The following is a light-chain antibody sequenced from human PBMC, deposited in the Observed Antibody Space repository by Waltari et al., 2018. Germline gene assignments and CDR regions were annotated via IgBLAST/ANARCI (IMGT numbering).Light chain of an antibody. CDR3: HSRDSSGDVV. CDR1: SLRTYY. V-gene: IGLV3-19*01. CDR2: GKN. Sequence: SSELTQDPAVSVALGQTVRITCQGDSLRTYYVSWFHQKPGQAPALVIYGKNNRPSGIPDRFSASSSGSTASLTIIGAQAEDEADYYCHSRDSSGDVVIGGGTKLTV. J-gene: IGLJ2*01.